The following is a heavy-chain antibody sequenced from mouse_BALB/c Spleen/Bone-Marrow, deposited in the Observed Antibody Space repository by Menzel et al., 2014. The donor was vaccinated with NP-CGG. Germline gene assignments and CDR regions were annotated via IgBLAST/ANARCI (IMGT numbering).Heavy chain of an antibody. Sequence: EVKLQESGPGLVKPSQSLSLTCSVTGYSITSGYYWNWIRQFPGNKLEWMGYINYDGNNNYNPSLKNRISITRDTSKNQFFLKLNSVTTEDTATYYSAIPRYGSMDYWGQGTSVTVSS. V-gene: IGHV3-6*02. D-gene: IGHD2-14*01. CDR3: AIPRYGSMDY. J-gene: IGHJ4*01. CDR1: GYSITSGYY. CDR2: INYDGNN.